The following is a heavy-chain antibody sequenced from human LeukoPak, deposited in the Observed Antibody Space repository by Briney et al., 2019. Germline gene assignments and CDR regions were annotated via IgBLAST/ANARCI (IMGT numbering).Heavy chain of an antibody. J-gene: IGHJ2*01. V-gene: IGHV3-30*18. CDR2: ISYDGSNK. CDR1: GFTFSSYG. CDR3: AKGMNRVVTAIINWYFDL. D-gene: IGHD2-21*02. Sequence: GRSLRLSCAASGFTFSSYGMHWVRQAPGKGLEWVAVISYDGSNKYYADSVKGRFTISRDNSKNTLYLQMNSLRAEDTAAYYCAKGMNRVVTAIINWYFDLWGRGTLVTVSS.